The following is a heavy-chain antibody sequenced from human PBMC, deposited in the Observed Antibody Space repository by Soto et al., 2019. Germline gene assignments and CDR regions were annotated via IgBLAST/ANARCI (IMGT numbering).Heavy chain of an antibody. V-gene: IGHV1-3*01. J-gene: IGHJ4*02. CDR2: INAGNGNT. D-gene: IGHD6-19*01. CDR1: GYTFTSYA. Sequence: QVQLVQSGAEVKKPGASVKVSCKASGYTFTSYAMHWVRQAPGQRLEWMGWINAGNGNTKYSQKFQGRFTITRYTSASTAYMELSSLRSEDTAVYYCARGLAPYYFDYWGQGTLFTVSS. CDR3: ARGLAPYYFDY.